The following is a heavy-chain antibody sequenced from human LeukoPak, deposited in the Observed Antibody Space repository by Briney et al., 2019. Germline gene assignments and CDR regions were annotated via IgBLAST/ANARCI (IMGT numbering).Heavy chain of an antibody. V-gene: IGHV4-31*03. CDR1: GGSISSGGYF. CDR3: ARAFRSNPYNWFDP. Sequence: SQTLSLTCTVSGGSISSGGYFWIWIPQHPGKGLEWIAYIYDSGRINYNPSLESRVTISLDTSKNQFSLKLSSVTAADTAVYYCARAFRSNPYNWFDPWGQGTLVTVSS. CDR2: IYDSGRI. J-gene: IGHJ5*02.